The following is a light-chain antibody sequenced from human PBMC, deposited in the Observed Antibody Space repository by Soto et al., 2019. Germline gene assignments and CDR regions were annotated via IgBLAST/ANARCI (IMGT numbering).Light chain of an antibody. CDR1: QSVGNN. CDR3: QQRTKWPLT. Sequence: EIVLTQSPATLSLSPGERATLSCRASQSVGNNLAWYQQKPGQPPRLLIYDTSSRATGIPARFSGSGSGTDFTLTIRSLEPEDFAVYYCQQRTKWPLTFGGGTKVEIK. V-gene: IGKV3-11*01. CDR2: DTS. J-gene: IGKJ4*01.